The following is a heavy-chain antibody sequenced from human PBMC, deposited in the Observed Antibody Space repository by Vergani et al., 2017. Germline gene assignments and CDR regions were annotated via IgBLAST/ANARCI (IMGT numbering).Heavy chain of an antibody. Sequence: QVQLQESGPGLVKPSETLSLTCTVSGGSISSYYWSWIRQPPGKGLEWIGYIYYSGSTNYNPSLKSRVTISVDTSKNQFSLKLSSVTAADTAGYYCAREGCSSTSCYSPPDAFDIWGQGTMVTVSS. CDR1: GGSISSYY. CDR3: AREGCSSTSCYSPPDAFDI. J-gene: IGHJ3*02. V-gene: IGHV4-59*01. CDR2: IYYSGST. D-gene: IGHD2-2*01.